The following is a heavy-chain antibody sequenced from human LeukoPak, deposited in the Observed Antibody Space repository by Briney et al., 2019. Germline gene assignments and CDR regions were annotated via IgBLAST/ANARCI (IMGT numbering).Heavy chain of an antibody. CDR2: INPNSGGT. CDR3: ARDEYNWNGEDY. Sequence: ASVKVSCKASGYTFTGYYMHWVRQAPGQGLEWMGWINPNSGGTNYAQKFQGRVTMTRDTSISTAYMELSRLRSDDTAVYYCARDEYNWNGEDYWGQGTLVTVSS. J-gene: IGHJ4*02. V-gene: IGHV1-2*02. D-gene: IGHD1-20*01. CDR1: GYTFTGYY.